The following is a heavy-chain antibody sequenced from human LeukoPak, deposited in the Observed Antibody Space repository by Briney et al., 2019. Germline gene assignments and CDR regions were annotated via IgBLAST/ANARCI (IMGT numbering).Heavy chain of an antibody. V-gene: IGHV3-15*01. J-gene: IGHJ4*02. CDR1: GFTFSNAW. D-gene: IGHD3-22*01. CDR2: IKSKTDGGTT. Sequence: GGSLRLSCAASGFTFSNAWMSWVRQAPGKGLEWVGRIKSKTDGGTTDYAAPVKGRFTISRDDSKNTLYLQMNSLKTEDTAVYYCTTAGYYDSRRRPIDYWGQGTLVTVSS. CDR3: TTAGYYDSRRRPIDY.